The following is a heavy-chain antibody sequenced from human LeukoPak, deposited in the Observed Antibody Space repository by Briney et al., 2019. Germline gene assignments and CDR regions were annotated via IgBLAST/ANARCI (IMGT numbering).Heavy chain of an antibody. CDR3: AKNTDYGDYFDC. D-gene: IGHD4-17*01. CDR1: GFTFNNYA. Sequence: GGSLRLSCAASGFTFNNYAMHWVRQAPGKGLEWVAVISYDGSKKYYADSVKGRFTISRDNSKNTLFLQMNSLRAEDTAVYYCAKNTDYGDYFDCWGQGTLVTVSS. V-gene: IGHV3-30*04. CDR2: ISYDGSKK. J-gene: IGHJ4*02.